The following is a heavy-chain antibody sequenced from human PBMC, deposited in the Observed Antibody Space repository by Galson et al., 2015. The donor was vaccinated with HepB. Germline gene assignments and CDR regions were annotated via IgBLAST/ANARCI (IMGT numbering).Heavy chain of an antibody. D-gene: IGHD3-9*01. J-gene: IGHJ4*02. Sequence: SLRLSCAASRFSFSDYAMYWVRQAPGKGLVWVSHINGDGDTTNYADSVKGRFTISRDNSKNTLYLEMNSPRAEDTAVYYCAKDQEAERYFDWVCDHWGQGTLVTVSS. CDR3: AKDQEAERYFDWVCDH. CDR1: RFSFSDYA. V-gene: IGHV3-23*01. CDR2: INGDGDTT.